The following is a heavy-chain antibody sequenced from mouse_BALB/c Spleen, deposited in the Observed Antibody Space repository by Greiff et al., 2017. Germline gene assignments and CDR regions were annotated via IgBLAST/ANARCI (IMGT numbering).Heavy chain of an antibody. CDR3: AREESSYYPFAY. CDR2: ISSGSSTI. D-gene: IGHD1-1*01. CDR1: GFTFSSFG. V-gene: IGHV5-17*02. J-gene: IGHJ3*01. Sequence: EVKLVESGGGLVQPGGSRKLSCAASGFTFSSFGMHWVRQAPEKGLEWVAYISSGSSTIYYADTVKGRFTISRDNPKNTLFLQMTSLRSEDTAMYYCAREESSYYPFAYWGQGTLVTVSA.